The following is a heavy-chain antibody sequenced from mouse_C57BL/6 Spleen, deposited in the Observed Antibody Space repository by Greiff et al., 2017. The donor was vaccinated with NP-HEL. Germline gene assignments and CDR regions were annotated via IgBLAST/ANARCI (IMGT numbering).Heavy chain of an antibody. Sequence: SGPELVKPGASVKISCKASGYSFTDYNMNWVKQSNGKSLEWIGVINPNYGTTSYNQKFKGKATLTVDQSSSTAYMQLNSLTSEDSAVYYGARGGSSGYRYYFDYWGQGTTLTVSS. D-gene: IGHD3-2*02. J-gene: IGHJ2*01. CDR3: ARGGSSGYRYYFDY. CDR2: INPNYGTT. CDR1: GYSFTDYN. V-gene: IGHV1-39*01.